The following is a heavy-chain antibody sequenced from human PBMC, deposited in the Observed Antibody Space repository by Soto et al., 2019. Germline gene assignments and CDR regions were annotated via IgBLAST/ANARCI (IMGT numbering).Heavy chain of an antibody. V-gene: IGHV1-69*02. CDR1: GGTFSSYT. Sequence: SVKVSCKASGGTFSSYTISWVRQAPGQGLEWMGRIIPILGIANYAQKFQGRVTITADKSTSTAYMELSSLRSEDTAVYYWAGGGRGLTSPYDYVWGSYRFAYYDYWGQGTLVTVSS. CDR3: AGGGRGLTSPYDYVWGSYRFAYYDY. J-gene: IGHJ4*02. CDR2: IIPILGIA. D-gene: IGHD3-16*02.